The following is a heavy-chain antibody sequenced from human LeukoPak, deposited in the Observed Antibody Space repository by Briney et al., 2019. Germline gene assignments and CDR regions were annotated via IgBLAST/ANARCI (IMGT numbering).Heavy chain of an antibody. CDR2: IKSKTDGGTT. CDR3: TTGFGEQWLVFDY. Sequence: RGSLRLSCAASGFTFSNAWMSWVRQAPGKGVEWVGRIKSKTDGGTTDYAAPVKGRFTISRDDSKNTLYLQMNSLKTEDTAVYYCTTGFGEQWLVFDYWGQGTLVTVSP. V-gene: IGHV3-15*01. D-gene: IGHD6-19*01. J-gene: IGHJ4*02. CDR1: GFTFSNAW.